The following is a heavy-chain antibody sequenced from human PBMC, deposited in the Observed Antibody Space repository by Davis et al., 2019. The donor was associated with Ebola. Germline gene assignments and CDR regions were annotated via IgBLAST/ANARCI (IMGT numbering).Heavy chain of an antibody. Sequence: ASVKVSCKASGYTFTSYDINWVRQATGQGLEWMGWMNPNSGNTGYAQKFQGRVTMTRNTSISTAYMELSSLRSEDTAVYYCASSFILQWELLCYWGQGTLVTVSS. CDR1: GYTFTSYD. CDR2: MNPNSGNT. D-gene: IGHD1-26*01. CDR3: ASSFILQWELLCY. J-gene: IGHJ4*02. V-gene: IGHV1-8*01.